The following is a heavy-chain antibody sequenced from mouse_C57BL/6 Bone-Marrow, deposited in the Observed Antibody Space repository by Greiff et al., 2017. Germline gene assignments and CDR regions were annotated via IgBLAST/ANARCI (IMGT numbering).Heavy chain of an antibody. CDR1: GYTFTDYY. Sequence: EVQLQQSGPELVKPGASVKISCKASGYTFTDYYMNWVKQSHGKSLEWIGDINPNNGGTSYNQKFKGKATLTVDKSSSTAYMELRSLTSEDSAVYYCASLDDYGSSYGFAYWGQGTLVTVSA. CDR2: INPNNGGT. D-gene: IGHD1-1*01. J-gene: IGHJ3*01. CDR3: ASLDDYGSSYGFAY. V-gene: IGHV1-26*01.